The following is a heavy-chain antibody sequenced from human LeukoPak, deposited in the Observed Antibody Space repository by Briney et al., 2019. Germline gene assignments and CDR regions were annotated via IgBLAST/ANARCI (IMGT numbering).Heavy chain of an antibody. J-gene: IGHJ6*03. CDR1: GYTFTCYY. CDR3: ARCGGGWDGYYYYYMDV. CDR2: INPNSGGT. Sequence: ASVKVSCKASGYTFTCYYMHWVRQAPGQGLEWMGWINPNSGGTNYAQKFQGRVTMTRDTSISTAYMELSRLRSDDTAVYYCARCGGGWDGYYYYYMDVWGKGTTVTVSS. V-gene: IGHV1-2*02. D-gene: IGHD2-21*02.